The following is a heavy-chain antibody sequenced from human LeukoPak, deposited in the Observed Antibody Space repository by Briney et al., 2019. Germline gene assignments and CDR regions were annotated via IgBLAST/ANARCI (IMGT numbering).Heavy chain of an antibody. V-gene: IGHV3-53*01. CDR3: ARDDRIAAAGTFDY. Sequence: GGSLRLSCAASGFTVSNSFMSWVRQAPGKGPEWVSVYSGGTTYYADSVKGRFTISRDNSKNTLYLQMNSLRAEDTALYYCARDDRIAAAGTFDYWGQGTLVTVSS. CDR1: GFTVSNSF. J-gene: IGHJ4*02. CDR2: YSGGTT. D-gene: IGHD6-13*01.